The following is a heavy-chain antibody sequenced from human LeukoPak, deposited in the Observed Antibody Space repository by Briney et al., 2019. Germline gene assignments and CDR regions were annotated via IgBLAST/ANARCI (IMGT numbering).Heavy chain of an antibody. D-gene: IGHD2-2*01. J-gene: IGHJ5*02. Sequence: ASVKVSCKVSGYTLTELSMHWVRQAPGKGLEWMGGFDPEDGETIYAQKFQGRVTMTEDTSTDTAYMELSRLRSDDTAVYYCARALLDSADSRLSVWFDPWGQGTLVTVSS. CDR3: ARALLDSADSRLSVWFDP. CDR2: FDPEDGET. V-gene: IGHV1-24*01. CDR1: GYTLTELS.